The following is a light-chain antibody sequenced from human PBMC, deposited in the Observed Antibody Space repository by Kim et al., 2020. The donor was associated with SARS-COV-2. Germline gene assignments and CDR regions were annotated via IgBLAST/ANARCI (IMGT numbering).Light chain of an antibody. CDR3: QSYDSSNWV. V-gene: IGLV6-57*01. CDR1: SGSIASFY. Sequence: GKTVTTSCTRSSGSIASFYVQWYQQRPGSSPTTVIYEDNQRPSGVPDRFSGSIDSSSNSASLTISGLKTEDEADYYCQSYDSSNWVFGGGTQLTVL. J-gene: IGLJ3*02. CDR2: EDN.